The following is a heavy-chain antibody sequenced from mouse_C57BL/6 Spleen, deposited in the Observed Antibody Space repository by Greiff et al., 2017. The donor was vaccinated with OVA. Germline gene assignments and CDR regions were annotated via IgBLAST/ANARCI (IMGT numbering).Heavy chain of an antibody. Sequence: VQLQQSGAELVRPGTSVKVSCKASGYAFTNYLIEWVKQRPGQGLEWIGVINPGSGGTNYNEKFKGKATLTADKSSSTAYMQLSSLTSEDSAVYFCAREDDYDVGFDYWGQGTTLTVSS. CDR3: AREDDYDVGFDY. V-gene: IGHV1-54*01. CDR2: INPGSGGT. CDR1: GYAFTNYL. J-gene: IGHJ2*01. D-gene: IGHD2-4*01.